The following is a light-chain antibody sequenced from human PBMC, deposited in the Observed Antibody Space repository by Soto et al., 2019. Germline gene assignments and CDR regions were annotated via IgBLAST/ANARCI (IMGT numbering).Light chain of an antibody. CDR2: QDF. J-gene: IGLJ2*01. CDR3: QTWSNKTAI. CDR1: NLGNKY. Sequence: SYELTQPPSVSVSPGQTATIACSGENLGNKYACWYQQKPGQSPVLVIFQDFKRPSGIPERFSGSNSGNTATLTITGTQAVDEADYYSQTWSNKTAIFGGGTKVTVL. V-gene: IGLV3-1*01.